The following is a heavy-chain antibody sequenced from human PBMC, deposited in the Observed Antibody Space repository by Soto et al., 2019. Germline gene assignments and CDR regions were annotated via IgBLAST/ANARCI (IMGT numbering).Heavy chain of an antibody. D-gene: IGHD4-17*01. CDR1: GGTFSSYT. Sequence: QVQLVQSGAEVKKPGSSVKVSCKASGGTFSSYTISWVRQAPGQGLEWMGRIIPILGIANYAQKFQGRVTINADKSTSTAYMELSSLRSEDTAVYYCARGDLYGDYDTFDYWGQGTLVTVSS. V-gene: IGHV1-69*02. CDR3: ARGDLYGDYDTFDY. CDR2: IIPILGIA. J-gene: IGHJ4*02.